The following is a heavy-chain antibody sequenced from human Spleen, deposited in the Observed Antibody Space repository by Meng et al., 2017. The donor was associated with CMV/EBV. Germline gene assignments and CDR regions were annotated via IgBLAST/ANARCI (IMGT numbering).Heavy chain of an antibody. D-gene: IGHD1-14*01. V-gene: IGHV3-72*01. CDR2: SKNKANSYTT. Sequence: ASGLTFRDQFMDWVSQAQGKELERVGRSKNKANSYTTEYAASVKGRFTISRDDSKNSLYLQMNSLKTEDTAVYYCARDPENTGFDYWGQGTLVTVSS. CDR1: GLTFRDQF. CDR3: ARDPENTGFDY. J-gene: IGHJ4*02.